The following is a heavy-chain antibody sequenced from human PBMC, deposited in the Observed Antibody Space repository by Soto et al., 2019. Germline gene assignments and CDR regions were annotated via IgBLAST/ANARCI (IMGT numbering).Heavy chain of an antibody. Sequence: EVQLLESGGGSVQPGGSLRLSCAASGFTFSSYGMSWVRQAPGKGLEWVSAISGSGGSTYYAESVKGRFTISRDNSKNTLYLQINSLRAEDTAVYYCAKSLSVGATTPFDYWGQGTLVTVSS. CDR1: GFTFSSYG. CDR2: ISGSGGST. V-gene: IGHV3-23*01. CDR3: AKSLSVGATTPFDY. J-gene: IGHJ4*02. D-gene: IGHD1-26*01.